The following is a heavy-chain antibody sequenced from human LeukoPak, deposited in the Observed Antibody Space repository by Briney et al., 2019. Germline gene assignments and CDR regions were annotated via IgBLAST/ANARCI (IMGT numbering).Heavy chain of an antibody. CDR3: ARDYQVLLWFGVFDP. Sequence: ASVKVSCKASGYTFTSYGISWVRQAPGQGLEWMGWISAYNGNANYAQKLQGRVTMTTDTSTSTAYMELRSLRSDDTAVYYCARDYQVLLWFGVFDPWGQGTLVTVSS. D-gene: IGHD3-10*01. J-gene: IGHJ5*02. V-gene: IGHV1-18*01. CDR1: GYTFTSYG. CDR2: ISAYNGNA.